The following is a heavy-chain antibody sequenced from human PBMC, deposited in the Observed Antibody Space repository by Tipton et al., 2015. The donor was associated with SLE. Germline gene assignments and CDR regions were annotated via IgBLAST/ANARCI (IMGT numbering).Heavy chain of an antibody. V-gene: IGHV4-34*01. J-gene: IGHJ3*02. D-gene: IGHD1-26*01. Sequence: TLSLTCEVYGVSFSGYYWSWIRQPPGKGLEWIGDVSHTGRTTYNPSLKSRVTISVDTSKNQFSLKLSSVTAADTAVYYCARAPGIVGARGAFDIWGQGTMVTVSS. CDR3: ARAPGIVGARGAFDI. CDR1: GVSFSGYY. CDR2: VSHTGRT.